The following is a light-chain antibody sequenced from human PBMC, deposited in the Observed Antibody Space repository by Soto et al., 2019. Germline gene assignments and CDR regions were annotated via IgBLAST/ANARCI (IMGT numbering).Light chain of an antibody. V-gene: IGKV3-15*01. Sequence: EIVMTQSPATLSVSPGERATLSCRASQSVSGNLAWYQQKPGQAPRLLIYGASTRATGIPARFSGSGSGPELTLTISSLQSEDFAVYYCQKYNNWTLTFGGGTKVEIK. CDR2: GAS. CDR1: QSVSGN. CDR3: QKYNNWTLT. J-gene: IGKJ4*01.